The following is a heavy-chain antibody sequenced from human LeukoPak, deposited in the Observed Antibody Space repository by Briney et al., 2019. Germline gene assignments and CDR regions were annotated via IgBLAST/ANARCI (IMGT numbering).Heavy chain of an antibody. J-gene: IGHJ5*02. CDR3: ARGPSSGYYNWFDP. CDR2: ISSSSSTI. D-gene: IGHD3-22*01. CDR1: GFTSSSYS. V-gene: IGHV3-48*01. Sequence: TGGSLRLSCAASGFTSSSYSMNWVRQAPGKGLEWVSYISSSSSTISYADSVKGRFTVSRVNAKNSLYLQMNSLRAEDTAVYYCARGPSSGYYNWFDPWGQGTLVTVSS.